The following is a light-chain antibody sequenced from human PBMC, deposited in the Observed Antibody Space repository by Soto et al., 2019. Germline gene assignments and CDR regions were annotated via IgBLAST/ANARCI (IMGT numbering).Light chain of an antibody. CDR1: QSISSF. CDR2: NAS. CDR3: QQRTT. J-gene: IGKJ1*01. Sequence: IVLTQSPGTLSLSPGERATLSCRASQSISSFLAWYQQKPGQAPRLLIYNASNRATGIPARFSGSGSGTDFTLTISSLEPEDFAVYYCQQRTTFGQGTKVEIK. V-gene: IGKV3-11*01.